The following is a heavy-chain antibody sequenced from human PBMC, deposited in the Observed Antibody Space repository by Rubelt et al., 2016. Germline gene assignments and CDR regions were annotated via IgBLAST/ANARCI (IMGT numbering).Heavy chain of an antibody. CDR3: ARTYYYDSSGPVDY. Sequence: QVQLQESGPGLVKPSETLSLTCTVSGGSISSYYWSWIRQPPGKGLECIGYIYFSGSTYYNPSLESRVTISVDTSKNQFSLRRGSGTAAGTAVYYCARTYYYDSSGPVDYWGQGTLVTVSS. V-gene: IGHV4-59*12. CDR2: IYFSGST. J-gene: IGHJ4*02. D-gene: IGHD3-22*01. CDR1: GGSISSYY.